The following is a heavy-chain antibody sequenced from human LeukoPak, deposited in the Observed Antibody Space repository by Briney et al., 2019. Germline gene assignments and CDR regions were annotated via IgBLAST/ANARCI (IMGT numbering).Heavy chain of an antibody. Sequence: GGSLRLSCAASGFAFSRYWMHWVRQAPGKGLVWVSRLNGDGTSTSHADSVKGRFTISRDNAKNTLYLQMNSLSPEDTAVYYCARDSSSESLDFWGQGTLVTVSS. CDR1: GFAFSRYW. J-gene: IGHJ4*02. V-gene: IGHV3-74*01. CDR2: LNGDGTST. D-gene: IGHD6-19*01. CDR3: ARDSSSESLDF.